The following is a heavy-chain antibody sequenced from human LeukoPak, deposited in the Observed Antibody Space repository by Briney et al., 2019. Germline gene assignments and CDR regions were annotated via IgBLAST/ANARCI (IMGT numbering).Heavy chain of an antibody. Sequence: ASVKVSCKASGYTFTGYYMHWVRQAPGQGLEWMGWINPNSGGTNYAQKFQGRVTMTRDTSISTAYMELSGLRSDDTAVYYCARENIPAARFYYYYYMDVWGKGTTVTVSS. J-gene: IGHJ6*03. V-gene: IGHV1-2*02. CDR1: GYTFTGYY. CDR2: INPNSGGT. D-gene: IGHD2-2*01. CDR3: ARENIPAARFYYYYYMDV.